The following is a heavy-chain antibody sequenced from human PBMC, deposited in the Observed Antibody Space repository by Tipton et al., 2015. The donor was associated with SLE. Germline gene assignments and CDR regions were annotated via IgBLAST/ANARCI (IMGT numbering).Heavy chain of an antibody. CDR2: IYYSGST. D-gene: IGHD3-9*01. CDR1: GGSISSSSYY. V-gene: IGHV4-39*07. J-gene: IGHJ3*02. Sequence: PSLTCTVSGGSISSSSYYWGWIRQPPGKGLEWIGSIYYSGSTYYNPSLKSRVTISVDTSKNQFSLKLSSVTAADTAVYYCARDTIGRAFDIWGQGTMVTVSS. CDR3: ARDTIGRAFDI.